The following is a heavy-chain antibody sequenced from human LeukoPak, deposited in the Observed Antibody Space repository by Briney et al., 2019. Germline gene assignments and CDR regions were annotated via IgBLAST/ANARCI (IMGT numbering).Heavy chain of an antibody. Sequence: PGGSLRLSCAASGFTFSSYSMNWVRQAPGKGLEWVSVIYSATRTYHADSVKGRFTISRDDSKNALYLQMNNLRVEDTALYYCARVKVTPIPYYFDYWGLGTLVTVSS. CDR3: ARVKVTPIPYYFDY. J-gene: IGHJ4*02. D-gene: IGHD2-2*02. V-gene: IGHV3-53*01. CDR2: IYSATRT. CDR1: GFTFSSYS.